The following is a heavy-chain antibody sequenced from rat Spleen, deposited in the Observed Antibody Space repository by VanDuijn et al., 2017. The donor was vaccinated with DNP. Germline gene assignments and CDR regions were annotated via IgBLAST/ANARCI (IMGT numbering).Heavy chain of an antibody. CDR2: ITYEGSGT. V-gene: IGHV5-22*01. CDR1: GFTFSDYY. Sequence: EVQLVESGGGLVQPGRSLKLSCAASGFTFSDYYMAWVRQAPKKGLEWVASITYEGSGTYYGDSVKGRFTISRDNAKSTLYLQMNSLRSEDTATYYCARSLLQWWPFDYWGQGVMVTVSS. CDR3: ARSLLQWWPFDY. D-gene: IGHD1-1*01. J-gene: IGHJ2*01.